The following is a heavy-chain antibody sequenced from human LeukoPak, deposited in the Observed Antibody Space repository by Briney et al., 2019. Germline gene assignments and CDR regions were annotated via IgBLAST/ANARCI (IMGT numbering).Heavy chain of an antibody. Sequence: ASVKVSCKASGYTFTSYDINWVRQATGQGLEWMGWMNPSSGNTGYAQKFRGRVTMTRNTSISTANMELSGLRSEDTAVYYCAREGANYGGNSGYFDLWGRGALVTVSS. V-gene: IGHV1-8*01. CDR2: MNPSSGNT. CDR3: AREGANYGGNSGYFDL. D-gene: IGHD4-23*01. CDR1: GYTFTSYD. J-gene: IGHJ2*01.